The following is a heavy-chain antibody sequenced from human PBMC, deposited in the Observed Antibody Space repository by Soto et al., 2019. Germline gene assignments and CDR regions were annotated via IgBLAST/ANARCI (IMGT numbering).Heavy chain of an antibody. CDR3: AKARAQYYDFWSGYPVDY. V-gene: IGHV3-23*01. Sequence: GGSLRLSCAASGFTFSSYWMTWVRQAPGKGLLWVSAISGSGGSTYYADSVKGRFTISRDNSKNTLYLQMNSLRAEDTAVYYCAKARAQYYDFWSGYPVDYWGQGTLVTVSS. D-gene: IGHD3-3*01. CDR1: GFTFSSYW. CDR2: ISGSGGST. J-gene: IGHJ4*02.